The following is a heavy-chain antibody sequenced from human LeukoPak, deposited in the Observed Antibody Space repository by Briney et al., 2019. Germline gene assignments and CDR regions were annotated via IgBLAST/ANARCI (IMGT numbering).Heavy chain of an antibody. D-gene: IGHD4-17*01. V-gene: IGHV3-30*04. Sequence: GGSLRLSCAASGFTFSSYAMHWVRQAPGEGLEWVAVISYDGSKKYYGDSVKGRFTISRDNSKNTLYLQMNSLRAEDTAVYYCARDRSFCAVTTCLHYYGMDVWGQGTTVTVSS. CDR2: ISYDGSKK. CDR1: GFTFSSYA. CDR3: ARDRSFCAVTTCLHYYGMDV. J-gene: IGHJ6*02.